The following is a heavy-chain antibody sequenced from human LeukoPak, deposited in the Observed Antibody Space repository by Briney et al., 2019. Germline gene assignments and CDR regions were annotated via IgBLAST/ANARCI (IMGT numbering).Heavy chain of an antibody. D-gene: IGHD3-10*01. Sequence: GASVKVSCKASGGTFSSYAISWVRQAPGQGLEWMGGIIPTFGTANYAQKFQGRVTITADESTSTAYMELSSLRSEDTAVYYCARGYYYGSGSYYNAPFSHYMDVWGKGTTVTISS. CDR1: GGTFSSYA. J-gene: IGHJ6*03. CDR3: ARGYYYGSGSYYNAPFSHYMDV. CDR2: IIPTFGTA. V-gene: IGHV1-69*13.